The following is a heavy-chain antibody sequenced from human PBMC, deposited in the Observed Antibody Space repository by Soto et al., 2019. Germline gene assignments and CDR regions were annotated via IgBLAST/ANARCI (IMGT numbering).Heavy chain of an antibody. J-gene: IGHJ6*02. V-gene: IGHV4-39*01. CDR2: IYYSGST. Sequence: PPETLSLTCTVSGVSISGRRHYWGWTRQPPGRGLEWIGNIYYSGSTYYTPALKSRVTLSVDTSKNQFTLNLNSVTAADTAVYYCARGGIPPSGYGNAYAMDVWGQGTTVTVSS. CDR3: ARGGIPPSGYGNAYAMDV. D-gene: IGHD1-26*01. CDR1: GVSISGRRHY.